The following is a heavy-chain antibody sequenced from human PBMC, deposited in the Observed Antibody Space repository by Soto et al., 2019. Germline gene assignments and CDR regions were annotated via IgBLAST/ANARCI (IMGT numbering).Heavy chain of an antibody. J-gene: IGHJ5*02. CDR1: GFTFDDYA. V-gene: IGHV3-9*01. Sequence: DVQLVESGGGLVQPGRSLRLSCAASGFTFDDYAMHWVRQAPGKGLEWVSGINWNSGSIGYADSVKGRFTVSRDNAKNSLYLQMNSLRAEDTALYCCAKDKRGMITFGGIIVSWGQGTLVTVSS. CDR2: INWNSGSI. D-gene: IGHD3-16*02. CDR3: AKDKRGMITFGGIIVS.